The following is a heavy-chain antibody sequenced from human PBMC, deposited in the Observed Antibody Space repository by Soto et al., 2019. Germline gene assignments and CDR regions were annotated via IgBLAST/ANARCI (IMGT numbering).Heavy chain of an antibody. Sequence: QVQLVESGGGVVQPGRSLRLSCAASGFTFSSYGMHWVRQAPGKGLEWVAVISYDGSNKYYADSVKGRFTISRDNSKNTLYLQMNSLRAEDTAVYYCAKVWRYSRSLYYYCYGMDVWGQGTTVTVSS. J-gene: IGHJ6*02. CDR3: AKVWRYSRSLYYYCYGMDV. CDR1: GFTFSSYG. CDR2: ISYDGSNK. D-gene: IGHD5-18*01. V-gene: IGHV3-30*18.